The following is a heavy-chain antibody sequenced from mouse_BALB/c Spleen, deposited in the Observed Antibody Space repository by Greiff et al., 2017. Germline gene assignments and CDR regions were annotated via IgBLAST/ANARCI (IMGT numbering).Heavy chain of an antibody. Sequence: VQLQQSGPELVKPGASVKIPCKASGYTFTDYNMDWVKQSHGKSLEWIGDINPNNGGTIYNQKFKGKATLTVDKSSSTAYMELRSLTSEDTAVYYCARSPIYCKVAWFAYWGQGTLVTVSA. J-gene: IGHJ3*01. V-gene: IGHV1-18*01. CDR1: GYTFTDYN. CDR2: INPNNGGT. D-gene: IGHD2-1*01. CDR3: ARSPIYCKVAWFAY.